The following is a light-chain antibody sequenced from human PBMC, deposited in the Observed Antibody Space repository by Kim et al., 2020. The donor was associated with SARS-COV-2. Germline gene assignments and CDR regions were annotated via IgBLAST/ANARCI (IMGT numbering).Light chain of an antibody. CDR3: QKYYGDPS. V-gene: IGKV1-27*01. CDR2: AAS. Sequence: SATVGDRDTITCRASQDISNYLASYQQKPGEVPKLLIYAASTLQSGIPSRFSGTGSGTDFTLTISSLQPEDVATYYCQKYYGDPSFGQGTKVDIK. J-gene: IGKJ1*01. CDR1: QDISNY.